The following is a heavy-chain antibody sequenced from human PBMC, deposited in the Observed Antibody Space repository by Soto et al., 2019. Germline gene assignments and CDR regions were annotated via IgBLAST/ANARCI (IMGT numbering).Heavy chain of an antibody. D-gene: IGHD4-17*01. CDR3: AKDKSTGEYSYYRYMDV. V-gene: IGHV3-9*01. Sequence: EVQLVESGGGLVQPDRPLRLSCEASGFNFENYAMHWVRQVPGKGLEWVSAISWNSGQLDYAVSVRGRFTISRDNGKNSLYLEMNSLRPDDTALYFCAKDKSTGEYSYYRYMDVWGRGTTVIVSS. J-gene: IGHJ6*03. CDR1: GFNFENYA. CDR2: ISWNSGQL.